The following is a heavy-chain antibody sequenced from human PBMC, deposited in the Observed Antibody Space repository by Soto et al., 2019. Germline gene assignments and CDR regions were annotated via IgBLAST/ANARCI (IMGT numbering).Heavy chain of an antibody. V-gene: IGHV4-59*01. J-gene: IGHJ2*01. CDR2: IYYSGST. CDR1: GGSISSYY. D-gene: IGHD3-10*01. CDR3: ARDVGWFGDLHWYFDL. Sequence: SETLSLTCTVSGGSISSYYWSWIRQPPGKGLEWIGYIYYSGSTNYNPSLKSRVTISVDTSKNQFSLKLSSVTAADTAVYYCARDVGWFGDLHWYFDLWGRGTLVTVSS.